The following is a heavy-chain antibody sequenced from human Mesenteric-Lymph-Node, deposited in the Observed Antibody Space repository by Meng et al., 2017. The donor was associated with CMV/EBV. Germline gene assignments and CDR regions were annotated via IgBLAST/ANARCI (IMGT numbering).Heavy chain of an antibody. CDR3: ARYYGSAVDAFDI. J-gene: IGHJ3*02. CDR2: IYYSGST. D-gene: IGHD3-10*01. CDR1: GGSVSSGSYY. Sequence: SGGSVSSGSYYWSWIRQPPGKGLEWIGYIYYSGSTNYNPSLKSRVTISVDTSKNQFSLKLSSVTAADTAVYYCARYYGSAVDAFDIWGQGTMVTVSS. V-gene: IGHV4-61*01.